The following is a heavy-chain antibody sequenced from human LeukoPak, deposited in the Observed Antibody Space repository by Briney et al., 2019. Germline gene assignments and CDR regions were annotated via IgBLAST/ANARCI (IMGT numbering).Heavy chain of an antibody. V-gene: IGHV3-30*03. Sequence: GGSLRLSCAASGFTFSSYGMHWVRQAPGKGLEWMAVISYDGSNKYYADSVKGRFTISRDNSKNTLYLQMNSLRAEDTAVYYCVWGKGSGSYYPTQGYFDYWGQGTLVTVSS. CDR2: ISYDGSNK. J-gene: IGHJ4*02. CDR1: GFTFSSYG. CDR3: VWGKGSGSYYPTQGYFDY. D-gene: IGHD3-10*01.